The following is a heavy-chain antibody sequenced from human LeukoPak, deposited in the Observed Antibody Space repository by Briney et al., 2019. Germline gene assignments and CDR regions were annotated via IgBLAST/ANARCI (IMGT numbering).Heavy chain of an antibody. Sequence: GGSLRLSCAASGFTFDYYWMTWVRQAPGKGLEWLANIKESGSEKYYVDSVKGRFTISRDNAKNSLYLQMNSLRDEDTAVYYCAREGYDFFDYWGQGTLVTVSS. CDR1: GFTFDYYW. D-gene: IGHD5-12*01. J-gene: IGHJ4*02. CDR2: IKESGSEK. V-gene: IGHV3-7*01. CDR3: AREGYDFFDY.